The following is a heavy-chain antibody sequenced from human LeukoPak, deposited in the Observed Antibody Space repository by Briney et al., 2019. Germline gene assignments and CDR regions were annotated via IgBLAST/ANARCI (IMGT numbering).Heavy chain of an antibody. J-gene: IGHJ4*02. CDR2: ISDSGSQT. V-gene: IGHV3-23*01. D-gene: IGHD3/OR15-3a*01. CDR3: DGSDF. CDR1: GFAFAGYA. Sequence: GASLRLSCAASGFAFAGYAMGWVRQPPGKGLEWVSTISDSGSQTHYAESVQGRFTISSGNSNNTLHLQMNNLRAEDTAIYYCDGSDFWGQGTLVTVSS.